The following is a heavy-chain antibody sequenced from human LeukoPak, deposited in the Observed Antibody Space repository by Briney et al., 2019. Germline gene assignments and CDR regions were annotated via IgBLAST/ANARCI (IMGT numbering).Heavy chain of an antibody. CDR2: VYYSGST. CDR3: ARHGGGTYLQY. V-gene: IGHV4-59*08. Sequence: MSSETLSLTCTVSGGSISSYYWSWIRQPPGRGLEWIGYVYYSGSTNYNSSLKSRVTISVDTSKNQFSLNLRSVTAADTAVYYCARHGGGTYLQYWGQGALVIVSA. CDR1: GGSISSYY. J-gene: IGHJ4*02. D-gene: IGHD1-26*01.